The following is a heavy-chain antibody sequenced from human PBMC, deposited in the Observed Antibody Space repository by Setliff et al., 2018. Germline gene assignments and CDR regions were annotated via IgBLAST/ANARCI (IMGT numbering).Heavy chain of an antibody. J-gene: IGHJ3*02. CDR1: GYTFTSYY. V-gene: IGHV1-46*01. Sequence: GASVKVSCKASGYTFTSYYMHWVRQAPGQGLEWMGIINPSGGSTSYAQKFQGRVTMTRDTSTSTVYMELSSLGSEDTAVYYCARDGVSSGWYPDAFDIWGQGTMVTVSS. CDR3: ARDGVSSGWYPDAFDI. CDR2: INPSGGST. D-gene: IGHD6-19*01.